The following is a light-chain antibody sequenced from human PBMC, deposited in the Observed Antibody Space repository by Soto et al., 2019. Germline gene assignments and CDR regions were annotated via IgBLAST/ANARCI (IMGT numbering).Light chain of an antibody. CDR3: QQYDNLPLI. CDR1: QDIATY. V-gene: IGKV1-33*01. Sequence: DIQMTQSPSSLSASVGNRVSTTCQASQDIATYLNWYQQKPGKAPNLLIYDASNLETGVPSRFSGGGSGTHFTFTISNLQPEDIATYYCQQYDNLPLIFGQGTRLEIK. J-gene: IGKJ5*01. CDR2: DAS.